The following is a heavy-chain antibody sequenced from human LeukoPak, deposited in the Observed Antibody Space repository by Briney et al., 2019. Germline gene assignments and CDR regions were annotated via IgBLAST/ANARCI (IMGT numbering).Heavy chain of an antibody. D-gene: IGHD4-23*01. CDR2: ISGSGGRT. J-gene: IGHJ5*02. Sequence: GGSLRLSCAASGFTFSRYGMSWVRQAPGKGLEWVSAISGSGGRTYYADSVKGRFTISRDNAKNSLYLQMNSLRAEDTAVYYCARVGTVANWFDPWGQGTLVTVSS. V-gene: IGHV3-23*01. CDR3: ARVGTVANWFDP. CDR1: GFTFSRYG.